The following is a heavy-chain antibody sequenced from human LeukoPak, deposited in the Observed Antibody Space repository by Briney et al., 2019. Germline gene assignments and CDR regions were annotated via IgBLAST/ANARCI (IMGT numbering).Heavy chain of an antibody. D-gene: IGHD1-26*01. Sequence: ASVTVSCKASGYTFTSYYMHWVRQAPGQGLEWMGIINPSGGSTSYAQKLQGRVTMTRDTSTSTVYMELSSLRSEDTAVYYCARALYSGSYGYWGQGTLVTVSS. V-gene: IGHV1-46*01. CDR2: INPSGGST. CDR3: ARALYSGSYGY. CDR1: GYTFTSYY. J-gene: IGHJ4*02.